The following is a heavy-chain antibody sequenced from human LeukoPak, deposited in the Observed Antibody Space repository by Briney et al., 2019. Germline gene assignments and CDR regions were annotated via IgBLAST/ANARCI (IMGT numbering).Heavy chain of an antibody. CDR1: GGSINSGSYY. J-gene: IGHJ4*02. V-gene: IGHV4-39*07. Sequence: SETLSLTCTVSGGSINSGSYYWGWIRQAPAKGLEWIGSIYQSGSPHYKPSLKSRVTMSVDTSKDQFSLKLMSVTAADTGVYYCARRRKVVRAGFDYWGQGTRVIVSS. CDR2: IYQSGSP. D-gene: IGHD2-21*01. CDR3: ARRRKVVRAGFDY.